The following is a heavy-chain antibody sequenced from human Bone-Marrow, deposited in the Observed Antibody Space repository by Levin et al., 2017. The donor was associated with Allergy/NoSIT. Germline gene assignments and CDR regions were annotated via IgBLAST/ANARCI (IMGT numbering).Heavy chain of an antibody. Sequence: PGESLKISCKASGYTFTSYGISWVRQAPGQGLEWMGWISAYNGNTNYAQKLQGRVTMTTDTSTSTAYMELRSLRSDDTAVYYCAREGGRVVVAATPGGFDYWGQGTLVTVSS. CDR2: ISAYNGNT. J-gene: IGHJ4*02. CDR3: AREGGRVVVAATPGGFDY. V-gene: IGHV1-18*01. CDR1: GYTFTSYG. D-gene: IGHD2-15*01.